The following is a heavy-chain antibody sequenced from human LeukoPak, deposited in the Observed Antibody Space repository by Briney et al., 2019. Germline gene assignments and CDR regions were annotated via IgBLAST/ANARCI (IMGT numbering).Heavy chain of an antibody. Sequence: GGSLRLSCAASGFTFSSYSMNWVRQAPGKGLERVSYISSSSSTIYYADSVKGRFTISRDNAKNSLYLQMNSLRAEDTAVYYCARATRGMVYAYNAFDIWGQGTMVTVSS. V-gene: IGHV3-48*01. CDR1: GFTFSSYS. CDR2: ISSSSSTI. J-gene: IGHJ3*02. D-gene: IGHD2-8*01. CDR3: ARATRGMVYAYNAFDI.